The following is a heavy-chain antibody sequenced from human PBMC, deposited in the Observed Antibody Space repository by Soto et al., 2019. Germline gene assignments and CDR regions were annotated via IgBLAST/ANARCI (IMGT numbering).Heavy chain of an antibody. CDR3: ARTTYYYDSSGYYAGVVDY. CDR1: GFSLSTSGVG. J-gene: IGHJ4*02. Sequence: QITLKESGPTLVKPTQTLTLTCTFSGFSLSTSGVGVGWIRQPPGKALEWLALIYWDDDKRYSPSLKSRLTIPKDTPKNQVVLTMTNMDPVDTATYYCARTTYYYDSSGYYAGVVDYWGQGTLVTVSS. D-gene: IGHD3-22*01. V-gene: IGHV2-5*02. CDR2: IYWDDDK.